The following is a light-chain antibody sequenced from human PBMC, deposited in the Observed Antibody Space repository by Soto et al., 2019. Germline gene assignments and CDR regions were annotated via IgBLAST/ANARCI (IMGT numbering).Light chain of an antibody. CDR3: QQYGSSGT. V-gene: IGKV3-15*01. CDR2: DAS. J-gene: IGKJ1*01. Sequence: EKVMTQSPATLSVSPGERATLSCRASQSVRSNLAWYQQKPGQPPRLLIYDASTRATGIPSRFSGSGSGTEFTLTISRLEPEDFAVYYCQQYGSSGTFGQGTKVEIK. CDR1: QSVRSN.